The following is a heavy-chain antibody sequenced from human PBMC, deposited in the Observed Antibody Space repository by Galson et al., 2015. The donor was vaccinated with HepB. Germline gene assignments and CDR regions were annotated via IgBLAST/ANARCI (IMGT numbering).Heavy chain of an antibody. Sequence: SVKVSCKASGGTFSSYAISWVRQAPGQGLEWMGGIIPIFGTANYAQKFQGRVTITADESTSTAYMELSSLRSEDTAVYYCARGPREIVVVGDRYFDLWGRGTLVTVSS. J-gene: IGHJ2*01. V-gene: IGHV1-69*13. CDR3: ARGPREIVVVGDRYFDL. D-gene: IGHD3-22*01. CDR1: GGTFSSYA. CDR2: IIPIFGTA.